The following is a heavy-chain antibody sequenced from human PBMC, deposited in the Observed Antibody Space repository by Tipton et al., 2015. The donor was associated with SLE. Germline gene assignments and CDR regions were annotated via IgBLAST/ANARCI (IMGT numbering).Heavy chain of an antibody. CDR3: ARGGASSKWLDP. D-gene: IGHD6-6*01. V-gene: IGHV4-61*02. CDR1: GDSISSAPSSGSYY. J-gene: IGHJ5*02. Sequence: TLSLTCTVSGDSISSAPSSGSYYWNWIRQPAGKGLEWIGRIYTSGSTNYNPSLKSRLTISVDTSKNQFSLKLTSVTAADTAVYYCARGGASSKWLDPWGQGILVTVSS. CDR2: IYTSGST.